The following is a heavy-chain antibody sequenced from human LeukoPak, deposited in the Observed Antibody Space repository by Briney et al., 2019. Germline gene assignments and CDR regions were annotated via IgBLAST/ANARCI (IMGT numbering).Heavy chain of an antibody. Sequence: SQTLSLTCAVSGGSISSGGYSWSWIRQPPGKGLEWIGYIYHSGSTYYNPSLKSRVTISVDRSKNQFSLKLSSVTAADTAVYYCARERGITSSILEFDYWGQGTLVTVSS. CDR3: ARERGITSSILEFDY. CDR1: GGSISSGGYS. V-gene: IGHV4-30-2*01. D-gene: IGHD6-13*01. CDR2: IYHSGST. J-gene: IGHJ4*02.